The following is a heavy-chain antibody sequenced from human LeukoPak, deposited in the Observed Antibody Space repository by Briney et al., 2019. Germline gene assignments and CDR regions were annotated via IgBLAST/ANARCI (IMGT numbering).Heavy chain of an antibody. J-gene: IGHJ4*02. Sequence: ASVTDLRQAPGYTFTGYYMHWVRQAPGQGLEWMGWINPNSGGTNYAQKFQGRVTMTRDTSISTAYMELSRLRSDDTAVYYCARDRGIAVAGPDYWGQGTLVTVSS. CDR3: ARDRGIAVAGPDY. CDR1: GYTFTGYY. V-gene: IGHV1-2*02. D-gene: IGHD6-19*01. CDR2: INPNSGGT.